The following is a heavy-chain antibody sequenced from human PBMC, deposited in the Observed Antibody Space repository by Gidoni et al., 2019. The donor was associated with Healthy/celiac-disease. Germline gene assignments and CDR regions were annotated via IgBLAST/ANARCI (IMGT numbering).Heavy chain of an antibody. Sequence: QVQLVQSGAEVKKPGSSVKVSCKASGGTFSSYPISWVRQAPGQGLEWMGRIIPILGIANYAQKFQGRVTITADKSTSTAYMELSSLRSEDTAVYYCARERGGSGWSSNIYYFDYWGQGTLVTVSS. J-gene: IGHJ4*02. CDR1: GGTFSSYP. CDR2: IIPILGIA. CDR3: ARERGGSGWSSNIYYFDY. D-gene: IGHD6-19*01. V-gene: IGHV1-69*04.